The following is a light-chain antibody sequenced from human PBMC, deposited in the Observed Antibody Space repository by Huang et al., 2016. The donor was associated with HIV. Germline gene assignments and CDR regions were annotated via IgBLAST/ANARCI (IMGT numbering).Light chain of an antibody. CDR1: QSVTSNY. V-gene: IGKV3-20*01. J-gene: IGKJ1*01. CDR3: QQSGTSLTWT. Sequence: ENVLTQSPGTLSLSPGERATLSCRASQSVTSNYLAWYQQRPGQAPRLLIYGASRSATGIPDRFSGSGSGTDFTLTISRLEPEDFAVYYCQQSGTSLTWTFGQGTKVEIK. CDR2: GAS.